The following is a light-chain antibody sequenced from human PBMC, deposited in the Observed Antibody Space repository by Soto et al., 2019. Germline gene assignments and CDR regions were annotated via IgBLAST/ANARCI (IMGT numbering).Light chain of an antibody. J-gene: IGLJ1*01. Sequence: QSVLTQPASVSGSPGQSISISCIGTSSDVGASNYVSWYQHHPGKAPQLIIYDVTSRPSGVSNRFSASKSGNTASLTISGLQAEDEADYYCSSYTTRNTEVFGTGTKVTVL. CDR1: SSDVGASNY. CDR3: SSYTTRNTEV. V-gene: IGLV2-14*03. CDR2: DVT.